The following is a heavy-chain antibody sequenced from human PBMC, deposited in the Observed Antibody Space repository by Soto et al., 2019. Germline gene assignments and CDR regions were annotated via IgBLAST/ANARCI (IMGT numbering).Heavy chain of an antibody. J-gene: IGHJ4*02. CDR3: AHIVVAGFGYYFAS. V-gene: IGHV2-5*02. Sequence: QITLKESGPTLVKPPQTLPLTCTFSGFSLSSTRMAVGWIHQPPGKALEWLALIYWDDDKRYSPFLKSRLTITKNTSKNQVVLTMSTMDPVDTARYYCAHIVVAGFGYYFASWGQGTLVTVSS. CDR1: GFSLSSTRMA. CDR2: IYWDDDK. D-gene: IGHD6-19*01.